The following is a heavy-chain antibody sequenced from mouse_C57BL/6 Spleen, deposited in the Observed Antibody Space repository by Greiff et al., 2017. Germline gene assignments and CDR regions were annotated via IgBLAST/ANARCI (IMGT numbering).Heavy chain of an antibody. J-gene: IGHJ4*01. CDR2: ISSGGSYT. V-gene: IGHV5-6*01. CDR3: ARGTGTEGAMDY. D-gene: IGHD4-1*01. Sequence: EVKLMESGGDLVKPGGSLKLSCAASGFTFSSYGMSWVRQTPDKRLEWVATISSGGSYTYYPDSVKGRFTISRDNAKNTLYLQMSSLKSEDTAMXYCARGTGTEGAMDYWGQGTSVTVSS. CDR1: GFTFSSYG.